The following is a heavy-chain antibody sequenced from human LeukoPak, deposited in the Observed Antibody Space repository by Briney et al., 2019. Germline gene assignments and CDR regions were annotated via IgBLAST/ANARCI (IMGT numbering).Heavy chain of an antibody. CDR3: ARGDSSGYYYALS. Sequence: SSETLSLTCAVYGGSFSGYYWSWIRQPPGKGLEWIGEINHSGSANYNPYLKSRVTISVDTSKSQFSLKLSSVTAADTAVYYCARGDSSGYYYALSWGQGTLVTVSS. D-gene: IGHD3-22*01. J-gene: IGHJ5*02. V-gene: IGHV4-34*01. CDR2: INHSGSA. CDR1: GGSFSGYY.